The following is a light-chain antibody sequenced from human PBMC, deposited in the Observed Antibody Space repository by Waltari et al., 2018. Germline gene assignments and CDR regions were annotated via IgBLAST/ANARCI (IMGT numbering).Light chain of an antibody. CDR2: LGS. J-gene: IGKJ2*01. V-gene: IGKV2-28*01. Sequence: DIVMTQSPLSLPVTPGEPASISCRSSQSLLSSNGYNYLDWYLQKPGQSPQVLVYLGSNRASGVPDRFSGSGSGTDFTLKISRVEAEDVGVYYCMQALQTPYTFGQGTKLEIK. CDR3: MQALQTPYT. CDR1: QSLLSSNGYNY.